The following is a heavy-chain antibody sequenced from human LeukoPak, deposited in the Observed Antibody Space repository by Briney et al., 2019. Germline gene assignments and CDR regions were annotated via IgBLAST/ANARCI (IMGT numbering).Heavy chain of an antibody. CDR3: ARLVAYSSSWYGLDY. J-gene: IGHJ4*02. CDR2: IYPGDSDT. D-gene: IGHD6-13*01. V-gene: IGHV5-51*01. CDR1: GSSFTSYW. Sequence: GVSLQISCQGSGSSFTSYWIGWVRQMPGKGLEWMGIIYPGDSDTRYSPSFQGQVTISADKSISTAYLQWSSLKASDTAMYYCARLVAYSSSWYGLDYWGQGTLVTVSS.